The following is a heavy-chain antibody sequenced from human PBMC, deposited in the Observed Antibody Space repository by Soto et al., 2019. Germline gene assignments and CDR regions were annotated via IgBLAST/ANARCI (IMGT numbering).Heavy chain of an antibody. CDR2: FRASDGTT. V-gene: IGHV3-23*01. CDR3: AKVRSYCYGSGSFVGVFDS. Sequence: EVKLLESGGGLVQPGGSLRLSCEVSGVSFNSYAMGWVRQAQGKRLEWVSSFRASDGTTYYADSVKGRLTVSRANSKNAVFLQMNSLRAEDSAVYFSAKVRSYCYGSGSFVGVFDSWGQGTLVTVSS. CDR1: GVSFNSYA. J-gene: IGHJ4*02. D-gene: IGHD3-10*01.